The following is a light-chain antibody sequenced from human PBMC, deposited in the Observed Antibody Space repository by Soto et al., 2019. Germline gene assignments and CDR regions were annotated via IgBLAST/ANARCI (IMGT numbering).Light chain of an antibody. CDR1: ESIRTW. CDR2: DAS. CDR3: QQYNNYPRT. V-gene: IGKV1-5*01. Sequence: DSQMTRSPSTLCASVGDRVTITCRASESIRTWLAWYQHKPGKAPKFLIYDASSLESGVPSRFSGSGSGTEFTLTISNLQPDDFATYFCQQYNNYPRTFGQGTKVDNK. J-gene: IGKJ1*01.